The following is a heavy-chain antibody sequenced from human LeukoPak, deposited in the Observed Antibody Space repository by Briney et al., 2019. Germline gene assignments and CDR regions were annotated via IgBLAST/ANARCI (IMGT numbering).Heavy chain of an antibody. Sequence: GGSLRLSCAASGFTFNDHAMYWVRQAPGKGLEWVSGINWNSENIGYADSVKGRFTISRDDAKNSLFLQMNSLRTEDTALYYCARASYYYDTTGLGAVDIWGQGTMVTVSS. V-gene: IGHV3-9*01. J-gene: IGHJ3*02. CDR2: INWNSENI. CDR1: GFTFNDHA. CDR3: ARASYYYDTTGLGAVDI. D-gene: IGHD3-22*01.